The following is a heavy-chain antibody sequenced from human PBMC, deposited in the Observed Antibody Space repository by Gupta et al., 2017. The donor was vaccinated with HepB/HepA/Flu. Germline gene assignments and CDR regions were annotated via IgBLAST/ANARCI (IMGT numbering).Heavy chain of an antibody. V-gene: IGHV3-9*01. D-gene: IGHD5-12*01. CDR2: FSLDSDRI. J-gene: IGHJ6*02. CDR1: GLSIDRYA. Sequence: EVQLEESGGGLVQPGRSLRLHCTVSGLSIDRYAMHWVRQIPGKGLEWVSGFSLDSDRIDYADSVRGRFTTSRDKAKNSLYLQMNSLRPDDTALYYCGKDLTPGGLDVWGPGTTVTVSS. CDR3: GKDLTPGGLDV.